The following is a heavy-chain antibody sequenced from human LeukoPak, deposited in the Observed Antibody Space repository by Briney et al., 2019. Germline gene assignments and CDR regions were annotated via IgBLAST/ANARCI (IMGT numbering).Heavy chain of an antibody. V-gene: IGHV3-30*04. CDR1: GFTFSSYA. CDR3: ARDGEICGGDCYPTDMGYYFDY. CDR2: ISYDGSNK. J-gene: IGHJ4*02. D-gene: IGHD2-21*02. Sequence: GRSLRLSCAASGFTFSSYAMHWVRQAPGKGLEWVAVISYDGSNKYYADSVKGRYTISRDNSKNTLYLQMNSLRAEDTAVYYCARDGEICGGDCYPTDMGYYFDYWGQGTLVTASS.